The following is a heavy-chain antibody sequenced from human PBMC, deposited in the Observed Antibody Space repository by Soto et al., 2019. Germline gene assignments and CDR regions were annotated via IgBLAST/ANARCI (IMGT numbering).Heavy chain of an antibody. CDR1: GGTFSGYA. D-gene: IGHD3-10*01. J-gene: IGHJ4*02. CDR3: ARVKFTMVRGVIIYGFDY. Sequence: QVQLVQSGAEVKKPGSSVKVSCKASGGTFSGYAISWVRQAPGQGLEWMGGIIPIFGTANYAQKFQGRVTITADESTSTAYMELSSLRSEDTAVYYCARVKFTMVRGVIIYGFDYWGQGTLVTVSS. V-gene: IGHV1-69*01. CDR2: IIPIFGTA.